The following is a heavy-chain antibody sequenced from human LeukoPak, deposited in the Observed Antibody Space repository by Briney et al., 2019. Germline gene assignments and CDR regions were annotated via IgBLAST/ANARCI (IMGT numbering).Heavy chain of an antibody. D-gene: IGHD5-12*01. V-gene: IGHV3-53*01. J-gene: IGHJ4*02. Sequence: GGSLRLSCAASGFTVSSNYMSWVRQAPGKGLEWVSVIYSGGSTYYADSVKGRFTISRDNSKNTLYLQMNGLRAEDTAVYYCTTDGFDETIEFDYWGQGTLVTVSS. CDR3: TTDGFDETIEFDY. CDR1: GFTVSSNY. CDR2: IYSGGST.